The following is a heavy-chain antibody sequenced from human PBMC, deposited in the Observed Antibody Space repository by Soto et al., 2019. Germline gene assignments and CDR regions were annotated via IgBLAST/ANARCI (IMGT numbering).Heavy chain of an antibody. V-gene: IGHV3-33*08. CDR3: ARADCTGAYCYSWRFNYGVDG. Sequence: QVQLVESGGGVVQPGGSLRLSCTTSGFTFNTYGMHWVRQAPGKGLEWVAIIWYDGSNKYYADSVKGRFTISRDNSKNTLYLQINSLRAEDTALYYCARADCTGAYCYSWRFNYGVDGWGQGTTVTVSS. CDR2: IWYDGSNK. J-gene: IGHJ6*02. D-gene: IGHD2-15*01. CDR1: GFTFNTYG.